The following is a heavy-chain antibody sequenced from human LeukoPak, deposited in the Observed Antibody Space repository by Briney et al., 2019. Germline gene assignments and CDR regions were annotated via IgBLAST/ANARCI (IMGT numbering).Heavy chain of an antibody. Sequence: PGGSLRLSCTASGFTFSSYGKHWVRQAPGKGLEWVAVISYDGSNKYYADSVKGRFTISRDNSKNTLYVQMNSLRAEDTAVYYCARDPAKFWSGHDYWGQGTLVTVSS. V-gene: IGHV3-30*03. D-gene: IGHD3-3*01. J-gene: IGHJ4*02. CDR1: GFTFSSYG. CDR3: ARDPAKFWSGHDY. CDR2: ISYDGSNK.